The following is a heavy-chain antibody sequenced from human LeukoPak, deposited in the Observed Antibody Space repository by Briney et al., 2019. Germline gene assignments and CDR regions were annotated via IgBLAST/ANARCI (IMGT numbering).Heavy chain of an antibody. CDR2: INPNSGGT. V-gene: IGHV1-2*04. CDR1: GYTFTGYY. CDR3: AREDSGGSGSYYYYYGMDV. D-gene: IGHD3-10*01. Sequence: ASVKVSCKASGYTFTGYYMHWVRQAPGQGLEWMGWINPNSGGTNYAQKFQGWVIMTRDTSISTAYMELSRLRSDDTAVYYCAREDSGGSGSYYYYYGMDVWGQGSTVTVSS. J-gene: IGHJ6*02.